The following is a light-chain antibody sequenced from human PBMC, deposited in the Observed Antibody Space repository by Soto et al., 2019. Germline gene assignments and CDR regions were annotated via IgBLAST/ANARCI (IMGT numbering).Light chain of an antibody. CDR2: YDS. J-gene: IGLJ3*02. Sequence: SYELTQPPSVSVAPGKTARITCWGNNIGSKSVHWYQQKPGQAPVLVIYYDSDRPSGIPERFSGSNSGNTATLTISRVEAGDEADYYCQVWDSSSDPWVFGGGTKVTVL. V-gene: IGLV3-21*04. CDR1: NIGSKS. CDR3: QVWDSSSDPWV.